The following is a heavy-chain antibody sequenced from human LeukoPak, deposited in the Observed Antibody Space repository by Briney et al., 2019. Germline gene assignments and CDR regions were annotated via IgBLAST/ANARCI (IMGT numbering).Heavy chain of an antibody. CDR3: VKTTRPLGAFDY. J-gene: IGHJ4*02. Sequence: GGSLRLSCAASGFTFRDYAMNWVRQAPGKGLEWVSGISDGGTSTSYADSVKGRFTISRDNSKNMLYLQMNSLRAEDTAIYYCVKTTRPLGAFDYWGQGTLVTVSS. CDR1: GFTFRDYA. CDR2: ISDGGTST. V-gene: IGHV3-23*01. D-gene: IGHD7-27*01.